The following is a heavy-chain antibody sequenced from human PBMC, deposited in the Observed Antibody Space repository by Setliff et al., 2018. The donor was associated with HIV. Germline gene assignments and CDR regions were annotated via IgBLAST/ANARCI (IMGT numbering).Heavy chain of an antibody. V-gene: IGHV1-18*01. CDR3: ARDDVGYCSGGSCYHLFDTFDI. J-gene: IGHJ3*02. Sequence: ASVKVSCKASGYSFTNYGISWVRQAPGQGLEWMGWTSSYNDNTNYALNLQGRVTMTTDTSTSTAYVELRSLRSDDTAVYYCARDDVGYCSGGSCYHLFDTFDIWGQGTVVTVSS. CDR2: TSSYNDNT. CDR1: GYSFTNYG. D-gene: IGHD2-15*01.